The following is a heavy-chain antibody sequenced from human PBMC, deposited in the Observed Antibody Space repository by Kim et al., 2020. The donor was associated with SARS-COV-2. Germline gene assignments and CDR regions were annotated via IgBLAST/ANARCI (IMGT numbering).Heavy chain of an antibody. CDR1: GGSISSYY. J-gene: IGHJ3*02. CDR3: ARGGYYDSSGFAFDI. V-gene: IGHV4-59*01. D-gene: IGHD3-22*01. CDR2: IYYSGST. Sequence: SETLSLTCTVSGGSISSYYWSWIRQPPGKGLEWIGYIYYSGSTNYNPSLKSRVTISVDTSKNQFSLKLSSVTAADTAVYYCARGGYYDSSGFAFDIWGQGTMVTVSS.